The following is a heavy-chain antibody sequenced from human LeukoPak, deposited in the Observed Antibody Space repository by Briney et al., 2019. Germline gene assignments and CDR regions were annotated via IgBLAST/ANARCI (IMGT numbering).Heavy chain of an antibody. CDR2: TYFRSKWYN. Sequence: SQTLSLTCAISGDSVSSNSAAWNWIRQSPSRGLEWLGRTYFRSKWYNDYAVSVKSRITVNPDTPKNQFSLHLNSVTPEDTAVYYCARVKDRSIDYWGQGTLVTVSS. J-gene: IGHJ4*02. CDR1: GDSVSSNSAA. V-gene: IGHV6-1*01. CDR3: ARVKDRSIDY.